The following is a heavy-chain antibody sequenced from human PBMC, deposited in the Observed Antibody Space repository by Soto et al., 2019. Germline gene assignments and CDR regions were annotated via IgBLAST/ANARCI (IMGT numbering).Heavy chain of an antibody. J-gene: IGHJ3*02. CDR2: ISRTSDSI. CDR1: GFTFSAYS. CDR3: ASVQEISTNFAFDI. V-gene: IGHV3-48*02. D-gene: IGHD6-6*01. Sequence: GGSLRLSCKASGFTFSAYSMTWVRQAPGRGPEWVSYISRTSDSIYYADSVRGRFTISRDNGENSLYLQMNSLSDEDTAVYYCASVQEISTNFAFDIWGQGTMVTVSS.